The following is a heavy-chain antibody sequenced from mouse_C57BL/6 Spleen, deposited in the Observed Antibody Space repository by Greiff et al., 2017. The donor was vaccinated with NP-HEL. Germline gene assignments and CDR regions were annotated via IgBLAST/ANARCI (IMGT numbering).Heavy chain of an antibody. D-gene: IGHD2-1*01. CDR3: ARYGTYSYYFDY. Sequence: QVQLQQPGAELVKPGASVKLSCKASGYTFTSYWMHWVKQRPGQGLEWIGMIHPNSGSTNYNEKFKSKATLTVDKSSSTAYMQLSSLTSEDSAVYYCARYGTYSYYFDYWGQGTTLTVSS. CDR2: IHPNSGST. CDR1: GYTFTSYW. V-gene: IGHV1-64*01. J-gene: IGHJ2*01.